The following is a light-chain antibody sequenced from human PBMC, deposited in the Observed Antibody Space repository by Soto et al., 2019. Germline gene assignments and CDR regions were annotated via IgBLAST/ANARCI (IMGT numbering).Light chain of an antibody. V-gene: IGKV3-20*01. Sequence: EIVLTQSPGTLSSSPVERATPSCRASQTVTRNYLAWHQQKPGQTPRLLLYGASSRATGIPDRFSGSGSGTDFTLTISSLEPEDFAVYYCQLYGDSPPVTVGQGTRLEIK. CDR2: GAS. CDR3: QLYGDSPPVT. J-gene: IGKJ5*01. CDR1: QTVTRNY.